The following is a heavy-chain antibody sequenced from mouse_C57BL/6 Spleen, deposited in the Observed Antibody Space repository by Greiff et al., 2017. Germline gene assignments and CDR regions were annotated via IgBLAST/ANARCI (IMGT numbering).Heavy chain of an antibody. D-gene: IGHD2-1*01. Sequence: QFQLQQPGAELVMPGASVKLSCKASGYTFTSYWMHWVKQRPGQGLEWIGEIDPSDSYTNYNQKFKGKSTLTVDKSSSTAYMQLSSLTSEDSAVYYCARTMVKNYFDYWGQGTTLTVSS. V-gene: IGHV1-69*01. CDR1: GYTFTSYW. CDR2: IDPSDSYT. J-gene: IGHJ2*01. CDR3: ARTMVKNYFDY.